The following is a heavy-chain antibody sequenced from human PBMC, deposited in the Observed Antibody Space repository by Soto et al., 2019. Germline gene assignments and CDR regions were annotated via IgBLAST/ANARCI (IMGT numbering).Heavy chain of an antibody. CDR3: ASRSGQLPYYFDY. CDR1: GFTFSKYG. V-gene: IGHV1-18*03. CDR2: ISASKGNT. J-gene: IGHJ4*02. Sequence: ASVKVSCKTSGFTFSKYGITWVRQAPGQGLEWMGWISASKGNTNYAQKFQGRVTMTTDTSTSTTYMELRSLRSDDMAVYYCASRSGQLPYYFDYWGQGTQVTVSS. D-gene: IGHD6-6*01.